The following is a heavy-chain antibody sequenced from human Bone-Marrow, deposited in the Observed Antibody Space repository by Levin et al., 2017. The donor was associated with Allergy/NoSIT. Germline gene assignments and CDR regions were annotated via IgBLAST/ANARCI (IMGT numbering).Heavy chain of an antibody. V-gene: IGHV3-7*03. D-gene: IGHD2-2*01. CDR3: AREALIVVLPNAMDDAADI. CDR1: GFTFTNHY. J-gene: IGHJ3*02. CDR2: IKQDGSEQ. Sequence: PGGSLRLSCAASGFTFTNHYMTWVRQAPGKGLEWVANIKQDGSEQFYADSVRGRFTISRDNTKNSLYLQMNSLRAEDTAVYYCAREALIVVLPNAMDDAADIWGQGTLVAVSS.